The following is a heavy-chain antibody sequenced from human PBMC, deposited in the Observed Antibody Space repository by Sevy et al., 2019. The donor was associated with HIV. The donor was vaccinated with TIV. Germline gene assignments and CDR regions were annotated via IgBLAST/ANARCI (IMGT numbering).Heavy chain of an antibody. CDR3: ARVKDDSSGYRFDY. J-gene: IGHJ4*02. CDR2: IKQDGSEK. V-gene: IGHV3-7*01. D-gene: IGHD3-22*01. Sequence: GGCLRLSCAASGFTFSRYWMSWVRQAPGKGLEWMANIKQDGSEKYYVDSVKGRFTISRDNAKNSLYLQMNSLRADDTALSYCARVKDDSSGYRFDYWGQGTLVTVSS. CDR1: GFTFSRYW.